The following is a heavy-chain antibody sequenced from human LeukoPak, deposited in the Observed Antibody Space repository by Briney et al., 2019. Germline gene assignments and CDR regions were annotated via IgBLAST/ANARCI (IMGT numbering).Heavy chain of an antibody. CDR3: ARDGDYDILTGYYRSYMDV. V-gene: IGHV3-21*01. CDR1: GFTFGSYS. Sequence: PGGSLRLSCAASGFTFGSYSMNWVRQAPGKGLEWVSSISSSSSYIYYADSVKGRFTISRDNAKNSLYLQMNSLRAEDTAVYYCARDGDYDILTGYYRSYMDVWGQGTTVTVSS. D-gene: IGHD3-9*01. CDR2: ISSSSSYI. J-gene: IGHJ6*02.